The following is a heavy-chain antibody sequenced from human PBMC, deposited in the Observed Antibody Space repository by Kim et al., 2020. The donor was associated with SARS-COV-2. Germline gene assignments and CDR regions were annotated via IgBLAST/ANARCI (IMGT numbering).Heavy chain of an antibody. CDR2: INHSGST. J-gene: IGHJ5*02. D-gene: IGHD6-6*01. CDR3: SRKRVAARQGGYNWFDP. V-gene: IGHV4-34*01. CDR1: GGSFSGYY. Sequence: SETLSLTCAVYGGSFSGYYWSWICQPPGKGLEWIGEINHSGSTNYNPSLKSRVTISVDTSKNQFSLKLSSVTAADTAVYYCSRKRVAARQGGYNWFDPWGQGTLVTVSS.